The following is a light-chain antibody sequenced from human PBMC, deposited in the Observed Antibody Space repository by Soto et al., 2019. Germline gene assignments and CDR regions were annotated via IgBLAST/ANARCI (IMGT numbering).Light chain of an antibody. CDR3: CSYAGSSTFV. J-gene: IGLJ3*02. V-gene: IGLV2-23*01. Sequence: QSALTQPASVSGSPGQSITISCTGTSNDVGNYNIVSWYQQHPGKGPKLMIYEGSKRPSGVSNRFSGSKSGNTVSLTISGLQAEDEADYYCCSYAGSSTFVFGGGTKLTVL. CDR2: EGS. CDR1: SNDVGNYNI.